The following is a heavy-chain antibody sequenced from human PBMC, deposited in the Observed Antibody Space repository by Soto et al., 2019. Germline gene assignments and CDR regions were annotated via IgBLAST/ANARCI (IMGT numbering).Heavy chain of an antibody. J-gene: IGHJ4*02. CDR1: GYSFTSHH. Sequence: ASLKVYRKAIGYSFTSHHMHWLRQAPGQGLEWMGTIYPGGVNIGYAQKFKGRVTMTKDTSTSTVYMELNSLTSEDTAVYYCARRYGSAIDYWGQGTLVNVSS. CDR2: IYPGGVNI. D-gene: IGHD1-26*01. V-gene: IGHV1-46*01. CDR3: ARRYGSAIDY.